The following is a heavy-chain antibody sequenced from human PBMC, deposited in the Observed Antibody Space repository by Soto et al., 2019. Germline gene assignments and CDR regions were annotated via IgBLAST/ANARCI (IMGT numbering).Heavy chain of an antibody. Sequence: QVQLVQSGAEVKKPGSSVKVSCKASGGTFSSYAISWVRQAPGQGLEWMGGIIPIFGTADYAQKFQGRVTITADESTSPAYMEQSSLRSEATAVYYCAREGGVAGTEGWCDPWGQGTLVTVSS. CDR1: GGTFSSYA. CDR3: AREGGVAGTEGWCDP. D-gene: IGHD6-19*01. J-gene: IGHJ5*02. CDR2: IIPIFGTA. V-gene: IGHV1-69*01.